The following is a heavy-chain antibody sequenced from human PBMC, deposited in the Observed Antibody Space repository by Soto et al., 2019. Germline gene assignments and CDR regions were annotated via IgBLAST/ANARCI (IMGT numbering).Heavy chain of an antibody. CDR1: GFTFSDYY. CDR2: ISSSGNTI. J-gene: IGHJ4*02. CDR3: ARERIYSGSGFDC. D-gene: IGHD3-10*01. V-gene: IGHV3-11*01. Sequence: GGSLRLSCAASGFTFSDYYMSWIRQAPGKGLEWVSYISSSGNTIYYADSVKGRFTISRDNAKNSLYLQVNSLRAEDTAVYYCARERIYSGSGFDCWGQGTLVTVSS.